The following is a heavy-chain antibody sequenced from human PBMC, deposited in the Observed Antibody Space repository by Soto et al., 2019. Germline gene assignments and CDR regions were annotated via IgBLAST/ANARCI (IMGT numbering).Heavy chain of an antibody. D-gene: IGHD3-3*01. CDR1: VFTFSSYA. Sequence: PGGSLRLSCAASVFTFSSYAMSWVRQAPGKGLEWVSAISGSGGSTYYADSVKGRFTISRDNSKNTLYLQMNSLRAEDTAVYYCAKGRYYDFWGGYSYFDYWGQGTLVTVSS. CDR2: ISGSGGST. V-gene: IGHV3-23*01. CDR3: AKGRYYDFWGGYSYFDY. J-gene: IGHJ4*02.